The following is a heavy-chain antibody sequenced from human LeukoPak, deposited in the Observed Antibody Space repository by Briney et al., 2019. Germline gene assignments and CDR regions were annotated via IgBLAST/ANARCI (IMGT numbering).Heavy chain of an antibody. CDR2: ISSSSSYI. V-gene: IGHV3-21*01. CDR3: ARAESSSGSFDY. D-gene: IGHD6-13*01. J-gene: IGHJ4*02. CDR1: GFTFSSYS. Sequence: GGSLRLSCAASGFTFSSYSMNWVRQAPGKGLEWVSSISSSSSYIYYADSVKGRFTIPRDNAKNSLYLQMNSLRAEDTAVYYCARAESSSGSFDYWGQGTLVTVSS.